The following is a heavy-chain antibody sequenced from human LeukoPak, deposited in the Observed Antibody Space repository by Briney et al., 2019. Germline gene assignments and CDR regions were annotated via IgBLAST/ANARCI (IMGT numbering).Heavy chain of an antibody. J-gene: IGHJ1*01. CDR2: IIPIFGTA. CDR1: GYTFTGYY. D-gene: IGHD3-10*01. V-gene: IGHV1-69*05. CDR3: RITMVRGVDPEYFQH. Sequence: SVKVSCKASGYTFTGYYMHWVRQAPGQGLEWMGRIIPIFGTANYAQKFQGRVTITTDESTSTAYMELSSLRSEDTAVYYCRITMVRGVDPEYFQHWGQGTLVTVSS.